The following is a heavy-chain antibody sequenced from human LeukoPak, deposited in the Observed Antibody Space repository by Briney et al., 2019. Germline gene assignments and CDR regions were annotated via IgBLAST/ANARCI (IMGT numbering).Heavy chain of an antibody. V-gene: IGHV1-69*05. Sequence: SVKVSCKASGGTFSSYAISWVRQAPGQGLEWMGRIIPIFGTANYAQKFQGRVTITTDESTSTAYMELSSLRSEDTAVYYWARDLKQPQPDYYYYYYMDVWGKGTTVTVSS. J-gene: IGHJ6*03. CDR1: GGTFSSYA. CDR3: ARDLKQPQPDYYYYYYMDV. CDR2: IIPIFGTA. D-gene: IGHD1-14*01.